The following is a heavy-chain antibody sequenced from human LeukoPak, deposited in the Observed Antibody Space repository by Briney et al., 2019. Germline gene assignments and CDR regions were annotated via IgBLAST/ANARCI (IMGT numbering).Heavy chain of an antibody. D-gene: IGHD6-6*01. CDR3: GRSAALIVTRALDY. V-gene: IGHV4-39*01. CDR2: IYYSGST. CDR1: GGSISNRTYY. Sequence: PSETLSLTCTVSGGSISNRTYYWGWIRQPPGKGLEWIGSIYYSGSTYYNLSLRSRVTISVDTSKNQFSLKLSSVTAADTAVYYCGRSAALIVTRALDYWGQGTLVTVSS. J-gene: IGHJ4*02.